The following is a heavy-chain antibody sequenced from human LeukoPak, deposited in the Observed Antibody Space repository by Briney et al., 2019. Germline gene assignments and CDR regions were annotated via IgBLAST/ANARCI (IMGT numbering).Heavy chain of an antibody. CDR2: INPNSGGT. CDR3: TRERSYDDCDVWSDLDS. V-gene: IGHV1-2*02. Sequence: GASVKVSCKASGYTFTGYYMHWVRQAPGQGLEWMGWINPNSGGTNYAQKLQGRVTMTTDTSTSTAYMELRSLRSDDTAAYYCTRERSYDDCDVWSDLDSRGPGTLVTVSS. D-gene: IGHD3-3*01. J-gene: IGHJ4*02. CDR1: GYTFTGYY.